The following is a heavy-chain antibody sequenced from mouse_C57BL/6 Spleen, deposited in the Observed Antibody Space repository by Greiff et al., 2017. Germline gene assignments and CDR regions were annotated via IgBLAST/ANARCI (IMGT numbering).Heavy chain of an antibody. V-gene: IGHV1-80*01. CDR3: ARIGARRYFDV. J-gene: IGHJ1*03. D-gene: IGHD3-1*01. CDR1: GYAFSSYW. Sequence: QVQLKESGAELVKPGASVKISCKASGYAFSSYWMTWVKQRPGKGLEWIGQIYPGDGDTNYNGKFKGKATLTADKSSSTAYMQLSSLTSEDSAVFFSARIGARRYFDVWGTGTTVTVSS. CDR2: IYPGDGDT.